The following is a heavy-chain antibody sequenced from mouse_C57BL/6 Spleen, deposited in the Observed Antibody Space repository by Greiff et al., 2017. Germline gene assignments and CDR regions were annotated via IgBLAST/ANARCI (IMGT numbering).Heavy chain of an antibody. V-gene: IGHV1-72*01. CDR2: IDPNRGGT. CDR1: GYTFTSYW. J-gene: IGHJ4*01. CDR3: ARWVYAMDY. Sequence: QVQLKQPGAELVKPGASVKLSCKASGYTFTSYWMHWVKQRPGRGLEWIGRIDPNRGGTKYNEKFKSKATLTVDKPSSTAYMQLSSLTSEDSAVYYCARWVYAMDYWGQGTSVTVSS. D-gene: IGHD4-1*01.